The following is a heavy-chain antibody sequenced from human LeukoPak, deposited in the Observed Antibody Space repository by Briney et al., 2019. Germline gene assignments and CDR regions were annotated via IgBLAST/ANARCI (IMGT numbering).Heavy chain of an antibody. CDR2: ISGSGGST. CDR1: GFTFSSYA. D-gene: IGHD5-12*01. J-gene: IGHJ6*03. Sequence: GGSLRLSCAVSGFTFSSYAMSWVRQAPGKGLEWVSTISGSGGSTYYADSVKGRFTISRDNSKNTLYLQMNSLRAEDTAVYYCAGGYSGYDSLYYYYYYMDVWGKGTTVTVSS. CDR3: AGGYSGYDSLYYYYYYMDV. V-gene: IGHV3-23*01.